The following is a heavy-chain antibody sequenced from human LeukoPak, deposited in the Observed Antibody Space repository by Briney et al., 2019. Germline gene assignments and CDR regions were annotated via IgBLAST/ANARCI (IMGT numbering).Heavy chain of an antibody. CDR2: IKSKTNGGTT. CDR1: LFTFSNAW. D-gene: IGHD1-26*01. CDR3: TELVGATRVIDN. Sequence: PGGSLRLSCVASLFTFSNAWLTWVRQAPGKGLEWVGRIKSKTNGGTTDYAAPVKGRLTISRDDSKNTLYLQMNSLKTEDTAMYYCTELVGATRVIDNWGEGTLVTVSS. J-gene: IGHJ4*02. V-gene: IGHV3-15*01.